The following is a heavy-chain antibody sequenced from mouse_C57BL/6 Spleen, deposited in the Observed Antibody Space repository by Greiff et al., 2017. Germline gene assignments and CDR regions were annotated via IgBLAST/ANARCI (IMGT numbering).Heavy chain of an antibody. V-gene: IGHV5-16*01. J-gene: IGHJ1*03. Sequence: VQVVESEGGLVQPGSSMKLSCTASGFTFSDYYMAWVRQVPEKGLEWVANINYDGSSTYYLDSLKSRFIISRDNAKNILYLQMSSLKSEDTATYYCARYYYGSSYGYFDVWGTGTTVTVSS. CDR2: INYDGSST. CDR3: ARYYYGSSYGYFDV. D-gene: IGHD1-1*01. CDR1: GFTFSDYY.